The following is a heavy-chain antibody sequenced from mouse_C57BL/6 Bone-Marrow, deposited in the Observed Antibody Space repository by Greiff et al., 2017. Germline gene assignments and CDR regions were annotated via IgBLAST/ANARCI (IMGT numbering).Heavy chain of an antibody. D-gene: IGHD1-1*01. V-gene: IGHV1-81*01. Sequence: QVQLQQSGAELARPGASVQLSCKASGYTFTSYGISWVKQRTGQGLEWIGEIYPRSGNNYYNEKFKGKATLTADKSSSKAYMELRSLTSEDSAVYFCANYYGSSAWFAYWGQGTLVTVSA. CDR1: GYTFTSYG. J-gene: IGHJ3*01. CDR2: IYPRSGNN. CDR3: ANYYGSSAWFAY.